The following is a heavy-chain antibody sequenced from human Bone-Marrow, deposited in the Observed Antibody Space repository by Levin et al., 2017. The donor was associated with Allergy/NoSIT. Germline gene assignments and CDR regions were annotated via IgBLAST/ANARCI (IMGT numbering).Heavy chain of an antibody. CDR1: GDSVSTSSVA. V-gene: IGHV6-1*01. Sequence: LRLSCAISGDSVSTSSVAWNWIRQSPSRGLEWLGRTYYRSKWSNDYAVSVKSRITINPDTSRNQFSLQLNSVTPEDTAVYYCVRGAKSGFDYWGQGTLVTVSS. J-gene: IGHJ4*02. D-gene: IGHD1-26*01. CDR3: VRGAKSGFDY. CDR2: TYYRSKWSN.